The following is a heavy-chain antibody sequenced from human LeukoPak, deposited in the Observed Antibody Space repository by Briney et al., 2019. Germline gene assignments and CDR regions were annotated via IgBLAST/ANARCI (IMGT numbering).Heavy chain of an antibody. Sequence: GASVKVSCKASGYTFTDYYMYWVRQAPGHGLEWMGWVYPNSGDTNYAQKFQGRVIMAGDTSISTAYMELSRLTSDDTAVYYCTRENNWFDAWGQGTLVTVSS. J-gene: IGHJ5*02. CDR2: VYPNSGDT. V-gene: IGHV1-2*02. CDR1: GYTFTDYY. CDR3: TRENNWFDA.